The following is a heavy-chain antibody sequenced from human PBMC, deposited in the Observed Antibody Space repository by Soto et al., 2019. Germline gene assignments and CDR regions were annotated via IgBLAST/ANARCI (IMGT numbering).Heavy chain of an antibody. J-gene: IGHJ4*02. V-gene: IGHV3-21*01. D-gene: IGHD3-10*01. CDR3: ARGTDAGHYCFDY. CDR2: ISSSSSYI. Sequence: EVQLVESGGGLVKPGGSLRLSCAASGFTFSSYSMNWVRQAPGKGLEWVSSISSSSSYIYYADSVKGRFTISRDNAKNSLYLQMNSLRAEDTGVYYCARGTDAGHYCFDYWGQGTLVTVSS. CDR1: GFTFSSYS.